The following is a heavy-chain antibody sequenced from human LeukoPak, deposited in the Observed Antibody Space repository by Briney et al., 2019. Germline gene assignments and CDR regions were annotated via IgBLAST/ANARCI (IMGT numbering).Heavy chain of an antibody. D-gene: IGHD3-22*01. Sequence: PSETLSLTCTVSGGSISSYYWSWIRQPAGKGLEWIGRIYTSGRTYYNPSLKSRVSMSVDTSKNQFSLKLSSVTAADTAVYYCAGVVVNYYDSSDYGATDYWGQGTLVTVSS. J-gene: IGHJ4*02. V-gene: IGHV4-4*07. CDR3: AGVVVNYYDSSDYGATDY. CDR2: IYTSGRT. CDR1: GGSISSYY.